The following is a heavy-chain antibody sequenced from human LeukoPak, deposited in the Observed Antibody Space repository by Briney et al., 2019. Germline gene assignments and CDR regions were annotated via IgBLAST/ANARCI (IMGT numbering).Heavy chain of an antibody. CDR2: ISSSGSTI. Sequence: GGSLRLSCAASGFTFSDYYMSWIRQAPGKGLEWVSYISSSGSTIYYADSVKGRFTISRDNAKNSLYLQMNSLRAEDTAVYYCARERVSRDTAMVTRFFDYWGQGTLVTVSS. V-gene: IGHV3-11*01. CDR1: GFTFSDYY. CDR3: ARERVSRDTAMVTRFFDY. D-gene: IGHD5-18*01. J-gene: IGHJ4*02.